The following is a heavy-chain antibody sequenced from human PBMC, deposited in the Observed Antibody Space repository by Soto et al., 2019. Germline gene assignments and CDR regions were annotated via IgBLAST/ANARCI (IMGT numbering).Heavy chain of an antibody. CDR3: ARTYTAMVPSYHDYAFDI. J-gene: IGHJ3*02. CDR1: GFTFSSYA. V-gene: IGHV3-30-3*01. D-gene: IGHD5-18*01. Sequence: PGGSLRLSCAASGFTFSSYAMHWVRQAPGKGLEWVAVISYDGSNKYYADSVKGRFTISRDNSKNTLYLQMNSLRAEDTAVYYCARTYTAMVPSYHDYAFDIWGQGTMVTVSS. CDR2: ISYDGSNK.